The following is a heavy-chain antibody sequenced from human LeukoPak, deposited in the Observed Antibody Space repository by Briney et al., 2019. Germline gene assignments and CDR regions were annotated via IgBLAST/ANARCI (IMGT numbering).Heavy chain of an antibody. J-gene: IGHJ4*02. CDR2: ISYDGSNK. D-gene: IGHD2/OR15-2a*01. Sequence: GGSLRLSCAASGFTFSSYGMHWVRQAPGKGLEWVAVISYDGSNKYYADSVKGRFTISRDNFKNTLNLQMNSLRAEDAAVYYCARGRSDPHEYDYWGQGSLVTVSS. CDR3: ARGRSDPHEYDY. CDR1: GFTFSSYG. V-gene: IGHV3-30*03.